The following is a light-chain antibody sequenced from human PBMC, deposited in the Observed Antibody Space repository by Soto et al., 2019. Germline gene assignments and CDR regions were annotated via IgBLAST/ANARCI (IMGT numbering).Light chain of an antibody. V-gene: IGKV1-39*01. CDR2: TAA. J-gene: IGKJ1*01. CDR3: QHSNSLPPT. Sequence: DIQMTQSPSSLSASVGDRVTITCRASQSISSNLNWYQQKPGKAPKLLIYTAASLQSGVPSRFSGSGSGTDFTLTITSLPLEYFATYYCQHSNSLPPTFGQGTKVEIK. CDR1: QSISSN.